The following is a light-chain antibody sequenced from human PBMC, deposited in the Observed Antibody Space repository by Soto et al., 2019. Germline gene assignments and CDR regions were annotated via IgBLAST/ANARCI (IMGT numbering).Light chain of an antibody. V-gene: IGKV3D-7*01. Sequence: ETVVQRSPGTLSLSKGERATLSCRASQSVTSSYLAWYQQKPGQAPRLLFYGASTGATGLPARFSGSGSGTEFTLTINSLQAEDCAVYYCPQYSNWPRSFAQGTRPEI. J-gene: IGKJ5*01. CDR2: GAS. CDR3: PQYSNWPRS. CDR1: QSVTSSY.